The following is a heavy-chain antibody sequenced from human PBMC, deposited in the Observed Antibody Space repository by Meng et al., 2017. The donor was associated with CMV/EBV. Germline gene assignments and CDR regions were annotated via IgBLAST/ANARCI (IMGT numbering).Heavy chain of an antibody. CDR2: INAYNGNT. J-gene: IGHJ6*02. CDR3: AREGLARHCSSTSCPRDYYYGMDV. Sequence: ASVKVSCKASGYTFTSYGISWVRQAPGQGLEWMGWINAYNGNTNYAQKLQGRVTMTTDTSTSTAYMELRSLRSDDTAVYYCAREGLARHCSSTSCPRDYYYGMDVWGQGTTVTVSS. CDR1: GYTFTSYG. D-gene: IGHD2-2*01. V-gene: IGHV1-18*01.